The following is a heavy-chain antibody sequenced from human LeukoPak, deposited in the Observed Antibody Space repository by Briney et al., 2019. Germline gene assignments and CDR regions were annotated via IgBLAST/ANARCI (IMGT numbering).Heavy chain of an antibody. CDR2: IGVAGDT. CDR1: GFTFSNYD. D-gene: IGHD1-26*01. CDR3: ARDPGAGPFDY. Sequence: GGSLRLSCAASGFTFSNYDMQWVRQTIGKGLEWVSAIGVAGDTHYADSVKGRFTVSRDNSMNTLYLQMNSLRAEDTAVYYCARDPGAGPFDYWGQGTLVTVSS. V-gene: IGHV3-13*01. J-gene: IGHJ4*02.